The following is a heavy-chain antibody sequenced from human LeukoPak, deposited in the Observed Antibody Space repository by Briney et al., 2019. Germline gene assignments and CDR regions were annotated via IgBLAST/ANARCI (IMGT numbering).Heavy chain of an antibody. V-gene: IGHV3-21*01. CDR1: GFTFSSYS. J-gene: IGHJ4*02. CDR3: AIDLSYYDSSGPFDY. Sequence: AGGSLRLSCAASGFTFSSYSMNWVRQAPGKGLEWVSSISSSSSYIYYADSVKGRFTISRDNAKNSLYLQMNSLRAEDTAVYYWAIDLSYYDSSGPFDYWGQGTLVTVSS. D-gene: IGHD3-22*01. CDR2: ISSSSSYI.